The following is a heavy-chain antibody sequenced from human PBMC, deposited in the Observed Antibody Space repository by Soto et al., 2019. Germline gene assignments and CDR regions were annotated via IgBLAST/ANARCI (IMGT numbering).Heavy chain of an antibody. CDR1: GFTFSGYG. CDR3: AKWSEWLVTWDFDY. J-gene: IGHJ4*02. Sequence: QVQLVESGGGVVQPGTSLRLSCAASGFTFSGYGVHWVRQAPGKGLEWVATISYDETATYYSDSVKGRFTISRDNSKNTLFLQMNSLRTDDTAMYYCAKWSEWLVTWDFDYWGPGTLVTVSS. D-gene: IGHD6-19*01. V-gene: IGHV3-30*18. CDR2: ISYDETAT.